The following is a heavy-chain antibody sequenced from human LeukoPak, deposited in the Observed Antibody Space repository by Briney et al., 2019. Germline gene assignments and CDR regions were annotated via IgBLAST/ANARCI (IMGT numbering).Heavy chain of an antibody. D-gene: IGHD3-16*01. J-gene: IGHJ4*02. CDR1: GFTFSSFS. CDR2: ISSVSSIV. V-gene: IGHV3-48*01. CDR3: SRGHYGPDY. Sequence: GGSLRLSCATSGFTFSSFSMSWVRQAPGKGLEWVSYISSVSSIVYYAASVEGRFTISRDNAKSSLYLQMNSLRAEDTAVYYCSRGHYGPDYWGQGTLVTVSS.